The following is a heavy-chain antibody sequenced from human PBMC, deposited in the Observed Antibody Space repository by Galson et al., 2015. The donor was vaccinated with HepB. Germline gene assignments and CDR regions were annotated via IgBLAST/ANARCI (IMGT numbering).Heavy chain of an antibody. CDR2: IWYDGSNK. D-gene: IGHD3-10*01. J-gene: IGHJ4*02. CDR1: GFTYSSYG. Sequence: SLRLSCAASGFTYSSYGMHWVRQAPGKGLEWVAVIWYDGSNKYYADSVKGRFTISRDNSKNTLYLQMNSLRAEDTAVYYCARGRYYYGSGSSPQYYFDYWGQGTLVTVSS. CDR3: ARGRYYYGSGSSPQYYFDY. V-gene: IGHV3-33*01.